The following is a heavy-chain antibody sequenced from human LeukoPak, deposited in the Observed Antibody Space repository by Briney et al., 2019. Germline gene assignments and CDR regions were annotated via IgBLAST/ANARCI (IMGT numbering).Heavy chain of an antibody. V-gene: IGHV3-20*04. Sequence: GGSLRLSCAASGFTFDDYGMSWVRQAPGKGLEWVSGINWNGGSTGYADSVEGRFTISRDNAKNSLYLQMNSLRAEDTALYYCAWLIVGATRDAFDIWGQGTMVTVSS. CDR3: AWLIVGATRDAFDI. J-gene: IGHJ3*02. CDR2: INWNGGST. CDR1: GFTFDDYG. D-gene: IGHD1-26*01.